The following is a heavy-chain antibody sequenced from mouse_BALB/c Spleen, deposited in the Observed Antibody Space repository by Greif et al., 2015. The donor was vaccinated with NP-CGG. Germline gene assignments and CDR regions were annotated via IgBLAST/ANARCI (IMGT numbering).Heavy chain of an antibody. CDR3: TTYYYGTSYYFDY. D-gene: IGHD1-1*01. CDR1: GYTFTSYW. Sequence: QVQLKQSGAELVKPGASVRMSCKASGYTFTSYWMHWVKQRPGQGLEWIGVIDPSDSYTSYNQKFKGKATLTVDTSSSTAYMQLSSLKSEDSAVYYCTTYYYGTSYYFDYWGQGTTLTVSS. CDR2: IDPSDSYT. V-gene: IGHV1S127*01. J-gene: IGHJ2*01.